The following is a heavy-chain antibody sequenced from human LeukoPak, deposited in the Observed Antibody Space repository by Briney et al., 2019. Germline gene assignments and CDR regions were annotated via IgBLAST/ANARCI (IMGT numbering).Heavy chain of an antibody. V-gene: IGHV4-34*01. CDR2: INHSGST. Sequence: SETLSLTCAVYGGSFSGYYWSWIRQPPGKGLEWIGEINHSGSTNYNPSLKSRVTISVDTSKNQFSLKLSSVTAADTAVYYCARGGYDSSGYYYPRDFDYWGQGTLVTVSS. J-gene: IGHJ4*02. CDR1: GGSFSGYY. D-gene: IGHD3-22*01. CDR3: ARGGYDSSGYYYPRDFDY.